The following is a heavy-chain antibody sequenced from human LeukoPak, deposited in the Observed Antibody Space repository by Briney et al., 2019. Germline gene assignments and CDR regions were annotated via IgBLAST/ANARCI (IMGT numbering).Heavy chain of an antibody. D-gene: IGHD4-23*01. J-gene: IGHJ6*03. CDR3: ASVGGNHYYYMDV. CDR1: GGSFSGYY. Sequence: KPSETLSLTCAVYGGSFSGYYWSWIRQPPGKGLEWIGEINHSGSTNYNPSLKSRVTISVDTSKNQFSLKLSSVTAADTAVYYCASVGGNHYYYMDVWGKGTTVTVSS. V-gene: IGHV4-34*01. CDR2: INHSGST.